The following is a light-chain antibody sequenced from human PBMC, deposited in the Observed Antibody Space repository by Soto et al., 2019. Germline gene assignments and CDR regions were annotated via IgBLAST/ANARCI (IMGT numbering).Light chain of an antibody. Sequence: AIRMTQSPSSFSASTGDRVTITCRASQGISSYLAWYQQKPGKAPKLLIYAASTLQSGVPSRFSGSGSGTEFTLTISGLQPDDLGTYYCQQYNTYYVTFGPGTKVDIK. CDR1: QGISSY. J-gene: IGKJ3*01. CDR3: QQYNTYYVT. V-gene: IGKV1-8*01. CDR2: AAS.